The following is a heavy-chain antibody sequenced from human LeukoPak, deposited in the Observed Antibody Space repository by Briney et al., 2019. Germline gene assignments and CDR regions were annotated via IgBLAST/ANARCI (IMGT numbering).Heavy chain of an antibody. CDR3: ARGNSITMIDYGMDV. CDR1: GFTVSSNY. D-gene: IGHD3-22*01. CDR2: IYSGGST. J-gene: IGHJ6*02. V-gene: IGHV3-53*01. Sequence: GGSLRLSCAASGFTVSSNYMSWVRQAPGKGLEWVSVIYSGGSTYYADSVKGRFTISRDNSKNTLYLQMNSLRAEDTAVYYCARGNSITMIDYGMDVWGQGTTVTVSS.